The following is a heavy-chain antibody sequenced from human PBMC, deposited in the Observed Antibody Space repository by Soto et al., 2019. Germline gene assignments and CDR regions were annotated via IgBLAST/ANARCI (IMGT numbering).Heavy chain of an antibody. J-gene: IGHJ6*02. CDR2: IIPIFGTA. V-gene: IGHV1-69*13. D-gene: IGHD3-3*01. CDR3: ASTYYDFWRAFPYYYGMDV. CDR1: GGTFSSYA. Sequence: SVKVSCKASGGTFSSYAISWVRQAPGQGLEWMGGIIPIFGTANYAQKFQGRVTITADESTSTAYMELSSLRSEDTAVYYCASTYYDFWRAFPYYYGMDVWGQGTTVTVSS.